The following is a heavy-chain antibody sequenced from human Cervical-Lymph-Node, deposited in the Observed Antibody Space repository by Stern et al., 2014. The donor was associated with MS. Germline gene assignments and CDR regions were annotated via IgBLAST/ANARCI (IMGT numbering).Heavy chain of an antibody. Sequence: EVQLVESGAEVKQPGESLKISCKVSGYTFTFYWIVWVRQMPGQGLEWMGIISPSDSETSYSQSLQGQVTIAVDGPISTAYLQWSILRASDTAIYYCARQRYYDTSGYLDLWGQGTLVTVSS. D-gene: IGHD3-9*01. J-gene: IGHJ5*02. CDR1: GYTFTFYW. CDR3: ARQRYYDTSGYLDL. CDR2: ISPSDSET. V-gene: IGHV5-51*01.